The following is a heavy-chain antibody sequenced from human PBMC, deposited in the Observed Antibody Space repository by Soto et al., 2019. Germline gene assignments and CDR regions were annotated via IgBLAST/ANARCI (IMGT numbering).Heavy chain of an antibody. CDR3: ARGEQWLVRWVY. V-gene: IGHV3-7*04. D-gene: IGHD6-19*01. Sequence: EVQLVESGGGLVQPGGSLRLSCAASGFTFSGYWMSWVRQAPGKGLEWVANIKYDGSEKYYVDSVKGRFTISRDNAKNSVYLQMNSLRDEDTAVYYCARGEQWLVRWVYWGQGPLVTVSS. J-gene: IGHJ4*02. CDR2: IKYDGSEK. CDR1: GFTFSGYW.